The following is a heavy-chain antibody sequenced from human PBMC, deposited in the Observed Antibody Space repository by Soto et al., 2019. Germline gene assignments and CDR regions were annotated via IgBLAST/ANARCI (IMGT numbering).Heavy chain of an antibody. D-gene: IGHD5-18*01. CDR3: AKQRKYRAYYYPMDV. CDR1: GFTFSIYG. V-gene: IGHV3-23*01. Sequence: GSLIVSCVASGFTFSIYGMSWVRQAPGKGLEWVAGISGISGRTDYADSVKGRFTISRDNSNNILYLQLNSLRAEDTAIYYCAKQRKYRAYYYPMDVWGQGATVTVSS. CDR2: ISGISGRT. J-gene: IGHJ6*02.